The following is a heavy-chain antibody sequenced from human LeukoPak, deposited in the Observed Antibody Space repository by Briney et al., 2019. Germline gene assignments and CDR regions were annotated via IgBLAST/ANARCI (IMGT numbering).Heavy chain of an antibody. CDR2: LYYSGST. D-gene: IGHD3-10*01. CDR3: ARRHDGEFDY. J-gene: IGHJ4*02. V-gene: IGHV4-39*01. CDR1: GGSISSSSYH. Sequence: SETLSLTGTVSGGSISSSSYHWGWIRLPPGKGLEWIGNLYYSGSTYYNPSLKSRVTISVDRSKNQFSLKLNSVTAADTAVYYCARRHDGEFDYWGQGTLVTVSS.